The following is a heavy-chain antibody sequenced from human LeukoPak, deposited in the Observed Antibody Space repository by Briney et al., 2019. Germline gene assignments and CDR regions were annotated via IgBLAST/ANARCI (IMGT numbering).Heavy chain of an antibody. Sequence: GGSLRLSCAASGLTFSSYAMSWVRQAPGKGLEWVSSITGSGAETNSADAVKGRFTISRDNAKNTLYLQMNSLRAEDTAVYYCAKDGLVWFGELNWGQGTLVTVSS. V-gene: IGHV3-23*01. J-gene: IGHJ4*02. CDR2: ITGSGAET. D-gene: IGHD3-10*01. CDR3: AKDGLVWFGELN. CDR1: GLTFSSYA.